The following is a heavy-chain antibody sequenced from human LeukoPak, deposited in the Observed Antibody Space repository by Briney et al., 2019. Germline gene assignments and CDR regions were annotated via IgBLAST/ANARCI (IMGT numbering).Heavy chain of an antibody. CDR3: ARAPRWYYFDY. V-gene: IGHV4-61*02. Sequence: SETLSLTCTVSGGSISSGSYYWSWIRQPAGKGLEWIGRIYTSGSTNYNPSLKSRVTISVDTSKNQFSLKLSSVTAADTAAYYCARAPRWYYFDYWGQGTLVTVSS. D-gene: IGHD2-15*01. J-gene: IGHJ4*02. CDR1: GGSISSGSYY. CDR2: IYTSGST.